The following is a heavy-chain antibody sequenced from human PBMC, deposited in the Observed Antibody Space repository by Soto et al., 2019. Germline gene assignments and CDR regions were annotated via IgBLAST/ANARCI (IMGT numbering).Heavy chain of an antibody. D-gene: IGHD5-12*01. V-gene: IGHV1-69*13. Sequence: SVKVSCKASGGTFSSYAISWVRQAPGQGLEWMGGIIPIFGTANYAQKFQGRVTITADESTSTAYVELSSLRSEDTAVYYCASLDVEMATIRDYYYYGMDVWGQGTTVTVSS. CDR2: IIPIFGTA. CDR3: ASLDVEMATIRDYYYYGMDV. CDR1: GGTFSSYA. J-gene: IGHJ6*02.